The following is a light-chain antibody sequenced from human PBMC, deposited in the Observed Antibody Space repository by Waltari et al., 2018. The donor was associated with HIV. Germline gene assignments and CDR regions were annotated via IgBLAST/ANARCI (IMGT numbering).Light chain of an antibody. Sequence: QSVLTQAPSASGTPGQRVIISCSGSSSNIGRNTVSWYQQLPGTAPKLLIFSDNRRPSGIPERFSGPKSGTSASLAISGVQIEDEGDYFCATWDGSLNGVFGGGTKLTVL. J-gene: IGLJ3*02. CDR3: ATWDGSLNGV. CDR1: SSNIGRNT. V-gene: IGLV1-44*01. CDR2: SDN.